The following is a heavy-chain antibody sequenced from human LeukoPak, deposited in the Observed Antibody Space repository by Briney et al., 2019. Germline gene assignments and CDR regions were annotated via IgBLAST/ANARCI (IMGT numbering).Heavy chain of an antibody. CDR2: INTNTGNP. D-gene: IGHD2-15*01. V-gene: IGHV7-4-1*02. CDR1: GYTFTSYY. Sequence: ASVKVSCKASGYTFTSYYMHWVRQAPGQGLEWMGWINTNTGNPTYAQGFTGRFVFSLDTSVSTAYLQISSLKAEDTAVYYCARGGFHEGYCSGGSCYNAFDIWGQGTMVTVSS. CDR3: ARGGFHEGYCSGGSCYNAFDI. J-gene: IGHJ3*02.